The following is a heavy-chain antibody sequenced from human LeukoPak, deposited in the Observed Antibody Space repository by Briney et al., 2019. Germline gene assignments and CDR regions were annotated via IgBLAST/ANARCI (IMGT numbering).Heavy chain of an antibody. CDR1: GFTFSSYA. Sequence: GGSLRLSCAASGFTFSSYAMSWVRQAPGKGLEWVSSISNSGGRTFYTDSVKGRFTISRDNPKITLYLQMNSLRAEDTAVYYCAKSYNGYESKPDYWGQGTLVTVSS. CDR2: ISNSGGRT. D-gene: IGHD5-12*01. CDR3: AKSYNGYESKPDY. V-gene: IGHV3-23*01. J-gene: IGHJ4*02.